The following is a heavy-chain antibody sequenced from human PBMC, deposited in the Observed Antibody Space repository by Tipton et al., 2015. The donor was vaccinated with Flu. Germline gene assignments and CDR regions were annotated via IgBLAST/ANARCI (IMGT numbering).Heavy chain of an antibody. D-gene: IGHD2-8*02. V-gene: IGHV4-39*07. CDR3: ARGASSGWFDP. Sequence: TLSLTCTVSGGSIISSDYYWGWIRQPPGKGLEWIGSIYLSGSTDYNPTLKSPVTILLDTSKNQFSLKLSSVTAADTAVYYCARGASSGWFDPWGQGTLVTASS. CDR2: IYLSGST. J-gene: IGHJ5*02. CDR1: GGSIISSDYY.